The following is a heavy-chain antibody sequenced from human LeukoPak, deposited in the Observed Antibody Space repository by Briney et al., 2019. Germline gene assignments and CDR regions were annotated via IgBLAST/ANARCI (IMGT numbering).Heavy chain of an antibody. V-gene: IGHV1-2*02. Sequence: ASVKVSCKASGYTFTGYYMHWVRQAPGQGLEWMGWINPNSGGTKNTRKFQGRVTVTRDTSISTAYMELSRLRSDDTAVYYCARGKRSGLLRYFDWLPEILDYWGQGTLVSVSS. CDR1: GYTFTGYY. J-gene: IGHJ4*02. CDR2: INPNSGGT. CDR3: ARGKRSGLLRYFDWLPEILDY. D-gene: IGHD3-9*01.